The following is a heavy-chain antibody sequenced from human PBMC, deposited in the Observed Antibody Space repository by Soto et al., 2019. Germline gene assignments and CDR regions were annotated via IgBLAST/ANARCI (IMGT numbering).Heavy chain of an antibody. V-gene: IGHV3-23*01. Sequence: PGGSLRLSFASSAFAFSSYSMTCLRQSPWHGLEWVSAISGSGGSTDYADSGKGRFTISRDNSKNTLYLQMNSLRAEDTAVYYFANEFYVWGSYRYGLDVWGQGTTVTVSS. D-gene: IGHD3-16*02. CDR3: ANEFYVWGSYRYGLDV. J-gene: IGHJ6*02. CDR1: AFAFSSYS. CDR2: ISGSGGST.